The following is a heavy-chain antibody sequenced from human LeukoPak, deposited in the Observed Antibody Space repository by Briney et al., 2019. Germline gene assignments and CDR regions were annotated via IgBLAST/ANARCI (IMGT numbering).Heavy chain of an antibody. CDR1: GFTFSNYW. D-gene: IGHD7-27*01. CDR2: IKQDGSDK. CDR3: ARVTGSDDFDI. Sequence: PGGSLRLSCAASGFTFSNYWMSWARQAPGKGLEWVATIKQDGSDKYYVDSVKGRFTISRDNAKNSLSLEMNSLRAEDTAVYYCARVTGSDDFDIWGQGTMVTVSS. V-gene: IGHV3-7*02. J-gene: IGHJ3*02.